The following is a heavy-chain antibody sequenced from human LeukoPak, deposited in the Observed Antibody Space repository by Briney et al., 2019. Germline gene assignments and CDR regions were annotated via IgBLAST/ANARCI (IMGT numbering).Heavy chain of an antibody. Sequence: PGGSLRLSCAASGFTFSTFWMTWVRQAPGKWLEWVANIRQDGAEKYYVDSVKGRFTISRDNAKNSLYLQMNSLSAEDTAVYYCAKVPIPYSSGWYLNYWGQGTLVTVSS. CDR2: IRQDGAEK. V-gene: IGHV3-7*01. J-gene: IGHJ4*02. CDR1: GFTFSTFW. D-gene: IGHD6-19*01. CDR3: AKVPIPYSSGWYLNY.